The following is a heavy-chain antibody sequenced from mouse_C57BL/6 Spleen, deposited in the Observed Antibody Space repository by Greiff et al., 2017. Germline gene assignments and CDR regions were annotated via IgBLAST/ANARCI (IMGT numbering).Heavy chain of an antibody. D-gene: IGHD2-12*01. CDR3: ARSDSNDVGSYYYAMDY. CDR2: ITPSSGYT. V-gene: IGHV1-7*01. Sequence: VQLQESGAELAKPGASVKLSCKASGYTFTSYWMHWVKQRPGQGLEWIGYITPSSGYTKYNQKFKDKATLTADKSSSTAYMQLSSLTYEDSAVYYCARSDSNDVGSYYYAMDYWGQGTSVTVSS. J-gene: IGHJ4*01. CDR1: GYTFTSYW.